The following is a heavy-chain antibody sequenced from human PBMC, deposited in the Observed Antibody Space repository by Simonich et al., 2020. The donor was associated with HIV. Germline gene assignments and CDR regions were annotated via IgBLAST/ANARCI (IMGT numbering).Heavy chain of an antibody. J-gene: IGHJ4*02. Sequence: QVQLVESGGGVVQPGRSLRLSCAASGFTFSSYAMHWVRQAPGKELEWVAVISYDGSNKYYADSVKGRFTNSRDNSKNTLYLQMNSLRAEDTAVYYCASGGSISSVWADDYWGQGTLVTVSS. D-gene: IGHD3-16*01. CDR3: ASGGSISSVWADDY. V-gene: IGHV3-30*07. CDR2: ISYDGSNK. CDR1: GFTFSSYA.